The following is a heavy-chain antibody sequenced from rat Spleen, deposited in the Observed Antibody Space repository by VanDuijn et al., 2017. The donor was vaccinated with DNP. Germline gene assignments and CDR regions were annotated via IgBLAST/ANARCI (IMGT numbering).Heavy chain of an antibody. CDR2: ITTSGSRT. CDR1: GFTFSDYY. Sequence: EVQLVESGGGLVQPGRSLNLSCAASGFTFSDYYMAWVRQAPKKGLEWVATITTSGSRTYYPDSVKGRFTISRDNAESNLYLQMDSLRSEDTATYYCARQGAAHWFAYWGQGTLVTVSS. CDR3: ARQGAAHWFAY. D-gene: IGHD1-2*01. V-gene: IGHV5-7*01. J-gene: IGHJ3*01.